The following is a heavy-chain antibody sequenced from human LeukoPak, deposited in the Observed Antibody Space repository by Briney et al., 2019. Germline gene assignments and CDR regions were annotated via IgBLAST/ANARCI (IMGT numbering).Heavy chain of an antibody. CDR3: ARDGSGYYY. D-gene: IGHD3-22*01. Sequence: SETLSLTCTVSGGPISSYYWSWIRQPPGKGLEWIGYIYYSGSTNYNPSLKSRVTISVDTSKNQFSLKLSSVTAADTAVYYCARDGSGYYYWGQGTLVTVSS. CDR1: GGPISSYY. CDR2: IYYSGST. V-gene: IGHV4-59*01. J-gene: IGHJ4*02.